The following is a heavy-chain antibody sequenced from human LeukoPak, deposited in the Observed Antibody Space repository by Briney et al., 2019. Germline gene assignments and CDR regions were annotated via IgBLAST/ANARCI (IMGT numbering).Heavy chain of an antibody. CDR1: SGSISNVGYY. Sequence: SKTLSLTCTVSSGSISNVGYYWSWIRQHPGKGLEWIGYIYYNGRTYYNPSLKSRLTISVEASKNQFSLKLSSVTAADTAVYYCARARVVRGVIDYYYYGMDVWGQGTTVTVSS. J-gene: IGHJ6*02. CDR3: ARARVVRGVIDYYYYGMDV. CDR2: IYYNGRT. V-gene: IGHV4-31*03. D-gene: IGHD3-10*01.